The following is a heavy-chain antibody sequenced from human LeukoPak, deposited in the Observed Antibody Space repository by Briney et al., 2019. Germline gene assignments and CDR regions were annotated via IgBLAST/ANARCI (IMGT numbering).Heavy chain of an antibody. J-gene: IGHJ4*02. Sequence: GGSLRLSCAASGFTFDNYAMHWVRQAPGKGLEWVALISYDGSNKYYADSVKGRFTISRDNSKNTLYLQMNSLRAEDTAVYYCARGSGSYLYYFASWGQGTLVTVSS. CDR1: GFTFDNYA. D-gene: IGHD1-26*01. CDR3: ARGSGSYLYYFAS. CDR2: ISYDGSNK. V-gene: IGHV3-30*04.